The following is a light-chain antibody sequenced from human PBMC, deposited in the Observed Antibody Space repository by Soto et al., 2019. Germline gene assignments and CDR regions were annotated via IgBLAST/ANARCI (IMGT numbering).Light chain of an antibody. CDR3: QTWDTGIRV. CDR2: LNSDGSH. V-gene: IGLV4-69*01. CDR1: SGHSNYV. J-gene: IGLJ2*01. Sequence: QLVLTQSPSASASLGASVKLTCTLSSGHSNYVIAWHQQQPEKGPRYLMKLNSDGSHSKGDGIPDRLSGSSSGAERYLTISSRQSEDEADYYCQTWDTGIRVFGGGTKLTVL.